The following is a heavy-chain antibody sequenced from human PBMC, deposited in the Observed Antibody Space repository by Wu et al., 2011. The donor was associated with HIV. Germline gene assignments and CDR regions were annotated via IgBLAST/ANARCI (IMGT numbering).Heavy chain of an antibody. CDR3: ARGKQSGGSCRDTNYYYGYGR. V-gene: IGHV5-51*01. D-gene: IGHD2-15*01. Sequence: VQLVQSGAEVKKPGESLKISCKGSGYSFTRYWIAWVRQMPGKGLEWMGIIYPGDSDTRYSPSFQGQVTISADKSISTAYLQWSSLKASDTATYYCARGKQSGGSCRDTNYYYGYGRLGAKGTTVTVSS. J-gene: IGHJ6*01. CDR2: IYPGDSDT. CDR1: GYSFTRYW.